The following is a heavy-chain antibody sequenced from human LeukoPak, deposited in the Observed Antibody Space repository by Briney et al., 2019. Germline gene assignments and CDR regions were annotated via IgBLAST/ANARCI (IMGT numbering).Heavy chain of an antibody. Sequence: SETLSLICAVYGGSFSGYYWSWLRQPPGEGLEWIGEINHSGSTNSNPSLKSRVTISVDTSKNQFPLKLSSVTAADTAVYYCARTQVGAFDYWGQGTLVTVSS. V-gene: IGHV4-34*01. D-gene: IGHD1-26*01. CDR3: ARTQVGAFDY. CDR2: INHSGST. J-gene: IGHJ4*02. CDR1: GGSFSGYY.